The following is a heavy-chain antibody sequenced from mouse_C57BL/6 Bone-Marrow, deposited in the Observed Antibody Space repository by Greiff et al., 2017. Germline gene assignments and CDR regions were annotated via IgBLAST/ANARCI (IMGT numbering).Heavy chain of an antibody. CDR2: IYPGDGDT. CDR1: GYAFSSSW. CDR3: ARHYYYYDGFAY. D-gene: IGHD2-4*01. J-gene: IGHJ3*01. Sequence: QVQLQQPGPELVKPGASVKISCKASGYAFSSSWMNWVKQRPGTGLEWIGRIYPGDGDTNYDGKFKGKATLTADKSSSTANMRLSSLTSENSAFYFCARHYYYYDGFAYWGQGTLVTVSA. V-gene: IGHV1-82*01.